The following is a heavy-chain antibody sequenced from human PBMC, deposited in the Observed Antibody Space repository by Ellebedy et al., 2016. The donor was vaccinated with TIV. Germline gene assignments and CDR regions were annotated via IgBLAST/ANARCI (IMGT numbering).Heavy chain of an antibody. CDR1: GFTFSSYS. CDR2: ISSSNNYI. D-gene: IGHD3-22*01. Sequence: PGGSLRLSCAASGFTFSSYSMNWVRQAPGKGLEWVSSISSSNNYIYYADSVKGRFTISRDNAKNSLYLQMNSLRVQDTGVYYCARVTYDSSGYYLYYFDYWGQGTLVTVSS. CDR3: ARVTYDSSGYYLYYFDY. J-gene: IGHJ4*02. V-gene: IGHV3-21*01.